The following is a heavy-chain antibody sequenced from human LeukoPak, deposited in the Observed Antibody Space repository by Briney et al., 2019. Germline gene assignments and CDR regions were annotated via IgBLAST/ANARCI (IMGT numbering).Heavy chain of an antibody. J-gene: IGHJ5*02. D-gene: IGHD3-22*01. CDR1: GFTFSSYS. V-gene: IGHV3-48*01. Sequence: GGSLRLSCAASGFTFSSYSMNWVRQAPGKGLEWVSYISSSSSTIYYADSVKGRFTISRDNSKNTLYLQMNSLRAEDTAVYYCAREYDSSWPSWGQGTLVTVSS. CDR2: ISSSSSTI. CDR3: AREYDSSWPS.